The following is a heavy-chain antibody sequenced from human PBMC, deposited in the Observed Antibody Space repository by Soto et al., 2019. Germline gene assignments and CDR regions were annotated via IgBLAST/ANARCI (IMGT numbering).Heavy chain of an antibody. CDR1: GFTFTTAW. J-gene: IGHJ4*02. D-gene: IGHD6-6*01. Sequence: GGSLRLSCAASGFTFTTAWINWVRQAPGKGLEWVGRIKSKIDGGTPDFAAPVRGRFAISRDNSKNTLYLQMSSLRAEDTAVYYCVKDRVIAAPPDFDYWGQGTLVTVSS. V-gene: IGHV3-15*07. CDR2: IKSKIDGGTP. CDR3: VKDRVIAAPPDFDY.